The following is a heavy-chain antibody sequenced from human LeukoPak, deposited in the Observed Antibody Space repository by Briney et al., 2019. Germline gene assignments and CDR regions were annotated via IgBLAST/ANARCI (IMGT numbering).Heavy chain of an antibody. V-gene: IGHV3-33*01. CDR1: GFTFGSSG. D-gene: IGHD4-23*01. Sequence: PGGSLRLSCAASGFTFGSSGMHWVRQAPGKGPEWVAVIWYDGSNKYYAHSVKGRFAISGDNSKNTLYLQMNSLRAEDTALYYCARDPSAGGGNYLENWGQGTLVTVSS. J-gene: IGHJ4*02. CDR3: ARDPSAGGGNYLEN. CDR2: IWYDGSNK.